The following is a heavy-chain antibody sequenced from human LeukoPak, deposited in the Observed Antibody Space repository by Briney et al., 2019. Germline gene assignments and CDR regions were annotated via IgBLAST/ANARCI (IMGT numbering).Heavy chain of an antibody. CDR2: ISAYNGNT. D-gene: IGHD3-22*01. J-gene: IGHJ4*02. Sequence: ASVKVSCKASGYTFTSYGINWVRQAPGQGLEWMGWISAYNGNTSYAQKFQGRVTMTTDTSTSTAYMELRSLRSDDTAVYYCARGALGSGYTKNGFDYWGQGTLVTVSS. CDR1: GYTFTSYG. CDR3: ARGALGSGYTKNGFDY. V-gene: IGHV1-18*01.